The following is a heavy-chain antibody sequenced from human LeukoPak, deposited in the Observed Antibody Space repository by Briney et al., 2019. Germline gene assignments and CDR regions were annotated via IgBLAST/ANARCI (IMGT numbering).Heavy chain of an antibody. Sequence: SETLSLTCAVYGGSFSGYYWSWIRQPPGKGLEWIGYIYYSGSTNYNPSLKSRVTISVDTSKNQFSLKLSSVTAADTAVYYCARVKSGSYYDWGQGTLVTVSS. CDR3: ARVKSGSYYD. D-gene: IGHD1-26*01. J-gene: IGHJ4*02. CDR1: GGSFSGYY. CDR2: IYYSGST. V-gene: IGHV4-59*01.